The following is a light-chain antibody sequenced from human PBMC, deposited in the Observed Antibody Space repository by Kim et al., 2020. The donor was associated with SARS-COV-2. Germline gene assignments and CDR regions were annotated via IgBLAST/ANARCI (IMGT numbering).Light chain of an antibody. CDR1: TGTVTSGHY. V-gene: IGLV7-46*01. CDR3: LLYYGNYRA. J-gene: IGLJ3*02. Sequence: QAVVTQEASLTVSPGGTVTLTCGSSTGTVTSGHYPYWFQQKPGQAPRTLIFDTSNKHSWTPARFSGSLLGDKAALTLSGAQPEDEADYYCLLYYGNYRAFGAGAQLTVL. CDR2: DTS.